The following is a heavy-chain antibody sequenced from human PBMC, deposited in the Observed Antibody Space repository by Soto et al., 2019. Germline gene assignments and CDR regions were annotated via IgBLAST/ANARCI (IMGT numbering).Heavy chain of an antibody. CDR2: MHYSGTT. CDR3: AAGNDY. V-gene: IGHV4-59*01. Sequence: QVQLQESGPGLVKPSETLSLTCTVSGASISSYFWNWIRRPPGKGLEWIGNMHYSGTTNYNPSLKSXXTISVDTSKTHFSLKLSSVTAADTAIYYCAAGNDYWGQGTLVTVSS. D-gene: IGHD6-13*01. J-gene: IGHJ4*02. CDR1: GASISSYF.